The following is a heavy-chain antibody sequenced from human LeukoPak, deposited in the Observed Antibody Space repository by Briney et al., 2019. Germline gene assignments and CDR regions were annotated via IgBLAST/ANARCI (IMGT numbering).Heavy chain of an antibody. D-gene: IGHD3-22*01. CDR3: TRDRYDSSGYSDY. CDR1: GFTFSGYA. Sequence: GGSLRLSCAASGFTFSGYAMTWVRQAPGKGLEWVSAISGNSAGTYYADSVKGRFTISRDNSKNTLYLQMNSLRAEDTAVYYCTRDRYDSSGYSDYWGQGTLVTVSS. CDR2: ISGNSAGT. J-gene: IGHJ4*02. V-gene: IGHV3-23*01.